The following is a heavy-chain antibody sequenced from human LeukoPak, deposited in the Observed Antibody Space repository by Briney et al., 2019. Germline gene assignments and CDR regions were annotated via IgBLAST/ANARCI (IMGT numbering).Heavy chain of an antibody. CDR3: ARDGYYDFWGGYYYGMDV. V-gene: IGHV1-3*01. J-gene: IGHJ6*02. D-gene: IGHD3-3*01. CDR2: INAGNGNT. CDR1: GYTFTSYA. Sequence: ASVKVSCKASGYTFTSYAMHWVRQAPGQRLEWMGWINAGNGNTKYSQKFQGRVTITRDTSASTAYMELSSLRSEDAAVYYCARDGYYDFWGGYYYGMDVWGQGTTVTVSS.